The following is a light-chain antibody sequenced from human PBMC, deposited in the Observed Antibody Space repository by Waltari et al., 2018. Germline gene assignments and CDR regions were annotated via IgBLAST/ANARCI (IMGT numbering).Light chain of an antibody. CDR1: SGDVGGYKY. J-gene: IGLJ2*01. V-gene: IGLV2-14*03. CDR3: SSYTSSSTLA. Sequence: QSALTQPASVSGSPGQSITISCTGTSGDVGGYKYVSWYQHHPGKAPKLMIYDVTNRPSGVSNRFSGSKSGNTASLTISGLQAEDEADYYCSSYTSSSTLAFGGGTKLTVL. CDR2: DVT.